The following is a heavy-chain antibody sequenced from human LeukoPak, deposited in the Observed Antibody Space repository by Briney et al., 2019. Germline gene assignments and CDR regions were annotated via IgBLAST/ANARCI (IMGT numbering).Heavy chain of an antibody. D-gene: IGHD3-3*01. J-gene: IGHJ3*02. CDR1: GGSISSYY. V-gene: IGHV4-4*07. CDR2: IYTSGST. CDR3: ARLGPTIFGVVRDANAFDI. Sequence: PSETLSLTCTVSGGSISSYYWSWTRQPAGKGLEWIGRIYTSGSTNYNPSLKSRVTMSVDTSKNQFSPKLSSVTAADTAVYYCARLGPTIFGVVRDANAFDIWGQGTMVTVSS.